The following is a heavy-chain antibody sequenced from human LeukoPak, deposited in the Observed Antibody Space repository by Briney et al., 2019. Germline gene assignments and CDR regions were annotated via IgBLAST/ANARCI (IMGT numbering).Heavy chain of an antibody. V-gene: IGHV3-23*01. Sequence: RPGGSLRLSCAASGFTFANYPMGWVRQAPGKGLEWVSVISGSSGGIKYADSVRGRFTISRDNSKATLSLQMNSLSAEDTAVYYCVKVAVQTQVVPAAIFFDSWGQGAQVIVSS. D-gene: IGHD2-2*01. CDR3: VKVAVQTQVVPAAIFFDS. CDR1: GFTFANYP. J-gene: IGHJ4*02. CDR2: ISGSSGGI.